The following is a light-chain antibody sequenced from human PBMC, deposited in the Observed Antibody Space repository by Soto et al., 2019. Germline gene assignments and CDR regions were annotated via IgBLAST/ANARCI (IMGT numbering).Light chain of an antibody. CDR2: GAS. CDR1: QSVATN. CDR3: QQYNNWPQT. J-gene: IGKJ1*01. Sequence: EAVLTQSPATLSVSPGERATLSCRASQSVATNLAWYQQRPGQAPRLLIYGASKRAVGLPARFSGSGSGTEFTLTITILQSEDFAVYYCQQYNNWPQTFGQGTKVEIK. V-gene: IGKV3-15*01.